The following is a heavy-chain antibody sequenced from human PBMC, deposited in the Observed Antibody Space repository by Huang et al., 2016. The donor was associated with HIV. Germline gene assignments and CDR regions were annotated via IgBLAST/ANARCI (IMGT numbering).Heavy chain of an antibody. CDR2: VYQSGTT. Sequence: QLQLQESGPGQVKPSETLSLPCTVSGDFISSTNYYWGWIRQYPGEGLEWVGSVYQSGTTNYNPSLKRRVTLSVDTSRNQFSLRLNSVTAADTAVYYCASQHIGAAATWFWGRGTQVAVSS. CDR3: ASQHIGAAATWF. V-gene: IGHV4-39*01. D-gene: IGHD6-13*01. J-gene: IGHJ4*02. CDR1: GDFISSTNYY.